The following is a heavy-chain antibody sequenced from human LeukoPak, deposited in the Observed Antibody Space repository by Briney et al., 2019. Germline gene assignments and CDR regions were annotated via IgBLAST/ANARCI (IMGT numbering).Heavy chain of an antibody. V-gene: IGHV3-23*01. Sequence: GGSLRLSCAASGFTFSSYAMSWVRQAPGKGLEWVSAISGSGGSTYYADSVKGRFTISRDNSKNTLYLQMSSLRAEDTAVYYCAKDITMIVVVITFDAFDIWGQGTMVTVSS. D-gene: IGHD3-22*01. J-gene: IGHJ3*02. CDR3: AKDITMIVVVITFDAFDI. CDR2: ISGSGGST. CDR1: GFTFSSYA.